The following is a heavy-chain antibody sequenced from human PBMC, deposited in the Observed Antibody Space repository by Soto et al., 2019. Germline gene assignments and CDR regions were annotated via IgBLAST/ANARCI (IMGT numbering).Heavy chain of an antibody. J-gene: IGHJ3*02. Sequence: PGGSLRLSCAASGFTFSDYYMSWIRQAPGKGLEWVSYISSSGSTIYYADSVKGRFTISRDNAKNSLYLQMNSLRAEDTAVYYCASIPFYCTNGVCYPRGPRSDDRDDDAFDIWGQGTMVTVSS. CDR1: GFTFSDYY. CDR3: ASIPFYCTNGVCYPRGPRSDDRDDDAFDI. D-gene: IGHD2-8*01. CDR2: ISSSGSTI. V-gene: IGHV3-11*01.